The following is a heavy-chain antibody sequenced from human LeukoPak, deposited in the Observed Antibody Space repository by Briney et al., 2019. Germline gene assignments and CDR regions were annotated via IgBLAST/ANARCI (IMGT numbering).Heavy chain of an antibody. CDR2: INQDGSAE. J-gene: IGHJ6*02. V-gene: IGHV3-7*03. CDR3: TSGLGSSWHYYYYGMDV. D-gene: IGHD6-13*01. Sequence: GGSLRLSCAASGFTFSNYWMSWVRQAPGKGLEWVANINQDGSAEYYVDSMKGRFTISRDNAKNSLYLQMNSLEIEDTGVYYCTSGLGSSWHYYYYGMDVWGQGTTVTVSS. CDR1: GFTFSNYW.